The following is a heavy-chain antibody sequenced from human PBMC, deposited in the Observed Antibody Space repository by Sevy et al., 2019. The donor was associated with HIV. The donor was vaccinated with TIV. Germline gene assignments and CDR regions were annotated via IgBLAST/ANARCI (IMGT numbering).Heavy chain of an antibody. Sequence: DTVKVSCKASGYTFTGYYMHWVRQAPGQGLERMGWINPNSRGTNYAQKFQGWVTMTRDMSISTAYMELSRLRSDDTAAYYCARESWSWSGYYWEGYYFDYWGQGTMVGVSS. V-gene: IGHV1-2*04. J-gene: IGHJ4*02. CDR1: GYTFTGYY. CDR3: ARESWSWSGYYWEGYYFDY. D-gene: IGHD3-3*01. CDR2: INPNSRGT.